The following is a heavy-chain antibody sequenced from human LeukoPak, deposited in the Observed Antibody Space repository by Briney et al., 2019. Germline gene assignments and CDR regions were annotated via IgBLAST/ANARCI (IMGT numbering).Heavy chain of an antibody. CDR3: EIENYCSGVRNDY. CDR2: ISSSGSTI. V-gene: IGHV3-11*01. J-gene: IGHJ4*02. D-gene: IGHD3-10*01. CDR1: GFTFSDYY. Sequence: GGSLRLSCAASGFTFSDYYMSWIRQAPGKGLEWVSYISSSGSTIYYADSVKGRFTISRDNAKNSLYLQMNSLRAEDTAVYYCEIENYCSGVRNDYWGQGTLVTVSS.